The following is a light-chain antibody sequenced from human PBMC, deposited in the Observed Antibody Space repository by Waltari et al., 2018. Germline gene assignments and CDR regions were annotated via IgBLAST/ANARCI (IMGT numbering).Light chain of an antibody. CDR2: WAS. J-gene: IGKJ1*01. CDR3: QQYLSTPPT. CDR1: QSVLYSSNNKNY. Sequence: DIVMTQSPDSLAVSLGERATINCKSSQSVLYSSNNKNYLAWYQQKPEYPPKLLIYWASTRESGVPDRFSGSGSGTDFTLTISSLQAEDVAVYYCQQYLSTPPTFGQGTKVEIK. V-gene: IGKV4-1*01.